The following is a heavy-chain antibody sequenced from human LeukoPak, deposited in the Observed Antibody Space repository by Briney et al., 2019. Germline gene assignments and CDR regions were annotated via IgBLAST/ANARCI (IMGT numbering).Heavy chain of an antibody. D-gene: IGHD1-1*01. CDR3: ARDVTGYVDY. CDR1: GFTFRSYW. J-gene: IGHJ4*02. CDR2: MKQDGSEK. Sequence: GGSLRLSCAASGFTFRSYWMSWVRQAPGKGLEWVASMKQDGSEKYYVDSVKGRFTISRDNAKGSLYLQMNSLRAEDTAVYYCARDVTGYVDYWGQGTLVTVSS. V-gene: IGHV3-7*01.